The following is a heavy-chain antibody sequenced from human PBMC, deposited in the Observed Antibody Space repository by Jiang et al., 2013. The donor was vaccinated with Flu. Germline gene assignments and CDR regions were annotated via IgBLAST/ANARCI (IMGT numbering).Heavy chain of an antibody. CDR3: ARATTVTTLGNWFDP. CDR1: GDTFSSYT. J-gene: IGHJ5*02. Sequence: GAEVKKPGSSVKVSCKASGDTFSSYTINWVRQAPGQGLEWMGWIIPAFGIVNYAQNFQGRVTIIADKSTNAAYMELSSLRSEDTAVYYCARATTVTTLGNWFDPWGQGTLVTVSS. D-gene: IGHD4-17*01. V-gene: IGHV1-69*17. CDR2: IIPAFGIV.